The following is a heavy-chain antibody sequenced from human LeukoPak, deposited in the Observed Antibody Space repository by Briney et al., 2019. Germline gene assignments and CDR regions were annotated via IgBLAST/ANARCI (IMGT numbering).Heavy chain of an antibody. CDR1: GYTFTGYY. J-gene: IGHJ5*02. D-gene: IGHD3-10*01. V-gene: IGHV1-2*02. Sequence: ASVKVSCKASGYTFTGYYMHWVRQAPGQGLEWMGWINPNSGGTNYAQKFQGRVTMSRDTSISTAYMELSRLRSDDTAVYYCARSRQRGSGSYYSSWGQGTLVTVSS. CDR3: ARSRQRGSGSYYSS. CDR2: INPNSGGT.